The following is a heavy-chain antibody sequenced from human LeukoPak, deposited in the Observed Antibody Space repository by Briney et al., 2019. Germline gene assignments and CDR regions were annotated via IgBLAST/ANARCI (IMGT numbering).Heavy chain of an antibody. V-gene: IGHV1-2*04. J-gene: IGHJ3*02. CDR2: INPNSGGT. D-gene: IGHD6-19*01. CDR1: GYTFTGYY. CDR3: ARMKPGIAVARIGLDI. Sequence: ASVKVSCKASGYTFTGYYMHWVRQAPGQGLEWMGWINPNSGGTNYAQKFQGWVTMTRDTSISTAYMELSRLRSDDTAVYYCARMKPGIAVARIGLDIWGQGTMVTVSS.